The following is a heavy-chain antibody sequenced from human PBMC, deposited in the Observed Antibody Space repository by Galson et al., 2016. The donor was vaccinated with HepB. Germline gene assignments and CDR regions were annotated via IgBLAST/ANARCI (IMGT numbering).Heavy chain of an antibody. V-gene: IGHV3-33*01. CDR3: VRSPPGSGYFLLYYSEY. CDR1: GFNFYGYG. D-gene: IGHD3-3*01. Sequence: SLRLSCAASGFNFYGYGMHWVRQAPGKGLEWVAVTWYDGSNKYYTDSVKGRFTISRDSSKNTLYLQMDSLRAEDTAMYYCVRSPPGSGYFLLYYSEYWGQGTPVTVSS. J-gene: IGHJ4*02. CDR2: TWYDGSNK.